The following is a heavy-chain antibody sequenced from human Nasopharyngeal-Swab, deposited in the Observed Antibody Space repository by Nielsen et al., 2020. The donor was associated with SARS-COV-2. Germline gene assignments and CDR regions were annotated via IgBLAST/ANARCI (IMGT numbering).Heavy chain of an antibody. CDR3: AREGGDSYGSGGAFDI. CDR1: GFTSSTYP. Sequence: GGSLRPSCAASGFTSSTYPMHWVRKAAGKGLEWVAVISYDGSNKYYADSVKGRFTISRDNSKNTLYLQMNRLRPEDTAVYYCAREGGDSYGSGGAFDIWGQGTMVTVSS. CDR2: ISYDGSNK. V-gene: IGHV3-30-3*01. D-gene: IGHD5-18*01. J-gene: IGHJ3*02.